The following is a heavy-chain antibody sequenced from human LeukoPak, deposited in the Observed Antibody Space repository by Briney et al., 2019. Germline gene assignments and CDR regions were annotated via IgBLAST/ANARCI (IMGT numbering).Heavy chain of an antibody. CDR2: INHNGNVN. Sequence: GGSLRLSCAASGFTFSSYWMNWARQAPGKGLEWVASINHNGNVNYYVDPVKGRFTISRDNAKNSLYLQMSNLRAEDTAMYFCARGGGLDVWGQGATVTVSS. J-gene: IGHJ6*02. CDR1: GFTFSSYW. CDR3: ARGGGLDV. V-gene: IGHV3-7*03. D-gene: IGHD3-16*01.